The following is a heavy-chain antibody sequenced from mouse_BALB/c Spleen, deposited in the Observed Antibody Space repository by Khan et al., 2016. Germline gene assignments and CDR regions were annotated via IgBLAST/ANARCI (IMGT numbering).Heavy chain of an antibody. CDR3: ATTTVVATKYLDV. CDR1: GYSITSDYA. V-gene: IGHV3-2*02. D-gene: IGHD1-1*01. Sequence: EVQLQESGPGLVKPSQSLSLTCTVTGYSITSDYAWNWIRQFPGNKLEWMGYISYSGSTSYNPSLKSRISITRDTSKNKFFLQVNSVTTDDTATYYCATTTVVATKYLDVWGAGTTVTVSS. CDR2: ISYSGST. J-gene: IGHJ1*01.